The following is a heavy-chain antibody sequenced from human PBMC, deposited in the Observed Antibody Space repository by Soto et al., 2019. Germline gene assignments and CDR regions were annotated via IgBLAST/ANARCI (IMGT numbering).Heavy chain of an antibody. V-gene: IGHV1-18*01. D-gene: IGHD6-6*01. CDR2: ISVYNGNT. J-gene: IGHJ5*02. CDR1: GYTFSTYG. Sequence: QVQLVQSGAEVKKPGASVTVSCTASGYTFSTYGLNWVRQAPGQGLEWMGWISVYNGNTNYAQKFQGRVTMTTDTFTNTAQMELRSLRSDDSAVYYCARDHLAPRPGWFDPWGQGTLVTVSS. CDR3: ARDHLAPRPGWFDP.